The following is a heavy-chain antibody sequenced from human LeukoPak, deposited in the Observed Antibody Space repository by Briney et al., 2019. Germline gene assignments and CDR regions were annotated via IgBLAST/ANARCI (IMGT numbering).Heavy chain of an antibody. CDR3: VRPSVQMSTVRAAEYIQH. J-gene: IGHJ1*01. V-gene: IGHV4-39*01. Sequence: PSETLSLTCTVSGGSIRSSDYYWGWIRQPPGKGLEWIGSIHYGGSTYDNASLKNRLTISVDTSKNQFSLKLSSVTAADTAVYYCVRPSVQMSTVRAAEYIQHWGQGTLVIVSS. CDR1: GGSIRSSDYY. D-gene: IGHD5-24*01. CDR2: IHYGGST.